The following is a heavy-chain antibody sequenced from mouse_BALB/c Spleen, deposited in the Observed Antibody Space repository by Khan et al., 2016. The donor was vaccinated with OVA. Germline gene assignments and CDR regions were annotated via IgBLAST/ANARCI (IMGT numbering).Heavy chain of an antibody. Sequence: VQLVESGPGLVAPSQSLSITCTISGFSLKNSGVHWVRQPPGKGLEWLVVIWNDGSTTYNSALKSRLTISKDNSKSQVFLKMNSLQTDATAMYFCARQPYYHYNILDYWGQGTSVTVSS. J-gene: IGHJ4*01. CDR1: GFSLKNSG. CDR3: ARQPYYHYNILDY. CDR2: IWNDGST. V-gene: IGHV2-6-1*01. D-gene: IGHD2-4*01.